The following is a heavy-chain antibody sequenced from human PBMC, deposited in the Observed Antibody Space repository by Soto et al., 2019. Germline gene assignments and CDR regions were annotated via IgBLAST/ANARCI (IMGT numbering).Heavy chain of an antibody. CDR3: ARENSSSNRPSAPNKWYFDL. CDR1: GGSISSYY. D-gene: IGHD6-6*01. CDR2: IYYSGST. J-gene: IGHJ2*01. V-gene: IGHV4-59*01. Sequence: QVQLQESGPGLVKPSETLSLTCTVSGGSISSYYWSWIRQPPGKGLEWIGYIYYSGSTNYNPSLKSRVTISVDTSKNQFSLKLSSVTAADTAVYYCARENSSSNRPSAPNKWYFDLWGRGTLVTVSS.